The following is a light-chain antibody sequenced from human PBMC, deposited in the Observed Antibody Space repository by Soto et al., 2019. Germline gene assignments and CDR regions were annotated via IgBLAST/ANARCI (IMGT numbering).Light chain of an antibody. Sequence: DIQMTQSPSTLSASVGDRVTITCRASQSISSWLAWYQQKPGKAPKLLIYDASSLESGVPSRFSGSGSGTDFTLTISSLQPEDFATYYCQQSYSTPWTFGQGTMVDIK. CDR3: QQSYSTPWT. V-gene: IGKV1-5*01. J-gene: IGKJ1*01. CDR2: DAS. CDR1: QSISSW.